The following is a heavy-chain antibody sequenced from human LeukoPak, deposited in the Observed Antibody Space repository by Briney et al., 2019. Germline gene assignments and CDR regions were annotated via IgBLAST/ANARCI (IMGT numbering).Heavy chain of an antibody. CDR3: ARPLQGVAGTWGY. D-gene: IGHD6-19*01. CDR2: IYPGDSDT. CDR1: GYSFTTYW. J-gene: IGHJ4*02. V-gene: IGHV5-51*01. Sequence: GESLKISCKASGYSFTTYWIAWVRQMPGKGLEWMGMIYPGDSDTRYSPSFQGQITISVDKSISIAYLQWSSLKASDTAMYYCARPLQGVAGTWGYWGQGTLVTV.